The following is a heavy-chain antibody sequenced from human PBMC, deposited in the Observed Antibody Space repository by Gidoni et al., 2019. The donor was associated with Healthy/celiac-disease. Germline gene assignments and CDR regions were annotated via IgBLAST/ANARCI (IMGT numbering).Heavy chain of an antibody. V-gene: IGHV4-30-4*07. CDR3: ARAEHYYDSSGSSYFDY. D-gene: IGHD3-22*01. CDR1: GGSISRGGYS. J-gene: IGHJ4*02. Sequence: QVQLQESGPGLVKPSQTLSLTCAVSGGSISRGGYSWSWIRQPPGKGLEWIGYIYYSGSTYYNPSLKSRVTISVDTSKNQFSLKLSSVTAADTAVYYCARAEHYYDSSGSSYFDYWGQGTLVTVSS. CDR2: IYYSGST.